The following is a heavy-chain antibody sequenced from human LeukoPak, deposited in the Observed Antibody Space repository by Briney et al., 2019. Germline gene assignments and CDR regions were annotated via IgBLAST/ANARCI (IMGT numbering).Heavy chain of an antibody. CDR1: GFTFSSYS. J-gene: IGHJ4*02. V-gene: IGHV3-21*01. D-gene: IGHD6-13*01. CDR3: ARAAGNFGSPDY. CDR2: ISSSSSYI. Sequence: PGGSLRLSCAASGFTFSSYSMNWVRQAPGKGLEWVSSISSSSSYIYYADSVKGRFTISRDNAKNSLYLQMNSLRAEGTAVYYCARAAGNFGSPDYWGQGTLVTDSS.